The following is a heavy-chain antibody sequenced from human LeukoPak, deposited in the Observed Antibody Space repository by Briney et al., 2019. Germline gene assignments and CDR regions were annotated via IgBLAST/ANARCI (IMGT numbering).Heavy chain of an antibody. CDR1: GFIFSGYW. D-gene: IGHD4-17*01. CDR2: IYSGGST. CDR3: AREGYGDSTN. V-gene: IGHV3-53*01. Sequence: GGSLRLSCAASGFIFSGYWMSWVRQAPGKGLEWVSVIYSGGSTYYADSVKGRFTISRDNSKNTLYLQMNSLRAEDTAVYYCAREGYGDSTNWGQGTLVTVSS. J-gene: IGHJ4*02.